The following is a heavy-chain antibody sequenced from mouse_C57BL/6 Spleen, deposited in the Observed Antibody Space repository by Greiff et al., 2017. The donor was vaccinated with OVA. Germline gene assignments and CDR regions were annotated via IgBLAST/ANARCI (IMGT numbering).Heavy chain of an antibody. CDR2: IRSKSNNYAT. D-gene: IGHD1-1*01. J-gene: IGHJ2*01. CDR3: VRGSGSSYDY. Sequence: EVKLMESGGGLVQPKGSLKLSCAASGFSFNTYAMNWVRQAPGKGLEWVARIRSKSNNYATYYADSVKDRFTISRDDSESMLYLQMNNLKTEDTAMYYCVRGSGSSYDYWGQGTTLTVSS. CDR1: GFSFNTYA. V-gene: IGHV10-1*01.